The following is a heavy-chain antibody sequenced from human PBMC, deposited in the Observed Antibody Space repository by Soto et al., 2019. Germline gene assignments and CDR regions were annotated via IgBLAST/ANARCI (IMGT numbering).Heavy chain of an antibody. CDR2: INPNSGGT. CDR1: GYTLTDYY. V-gene: IGHV1-2*04. D-gene: IGHD4-4*01. Sequence: ASVKVSCKASGYTLTDYYRHWVRQAPGQGLEWMGWINPNSGGTNYAQKFQGWVTMTRDTSISTAYMELSRLRSDDTAVYYCARAPKMTTVTPNWFDPWGQGTLVTVSS. J-gene: IGHJ5*02. CDR3: ARAPKMTTVTPNWFDP.